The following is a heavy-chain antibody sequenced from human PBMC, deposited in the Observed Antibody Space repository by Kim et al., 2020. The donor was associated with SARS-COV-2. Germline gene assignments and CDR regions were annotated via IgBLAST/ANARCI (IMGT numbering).Heavy chain of an antibody. CDR3: ANGGAVANYYYYGMDV. D-gene: IGHD6-19*01. J-gene: IGHJ6*02. CDR2: IYHSGST. V-gene: IGHV4-38-2*02. CDR1: GYSISSGYY. Sequence: SETLSLTCTVSGYSISSGYYWGWIRQPPGKGLEWIGSIYHSGSTYYNPSLKSRVTISVDTSKNQFSLKLSSVTAADTAVYYCANGGAVANYYYYGMDVWGQGTTVTVSS.